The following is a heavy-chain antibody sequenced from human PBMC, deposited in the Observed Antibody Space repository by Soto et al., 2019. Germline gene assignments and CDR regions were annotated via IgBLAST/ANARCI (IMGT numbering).Heavy chain of an antibody. CDR2: INPNSGGT. J-gene: IGHJ5*02. CDR3: ARASYDFWSGYYPYNWFDP. D-gene: IGHD3-3*01. V-gene: IGHV1-2*02. Sequence: QVQLVQSGAEVKKPGASVKVSCKASGYTFTGYYMHWVRQAPGQGLEWMGWINPNSGGTNYAQKFQGRVTMTRDTSISTAYMELSRLRSDDTAVYYCARASYDFWSGYYPYNWFDPWGQGTLVTVSS. CDR1: GYTFTGYY.